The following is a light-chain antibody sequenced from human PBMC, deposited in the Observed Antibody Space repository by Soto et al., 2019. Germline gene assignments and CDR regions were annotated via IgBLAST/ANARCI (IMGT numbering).Light chain of an antibody. V-gene: IGKV1-5*03. J-gene: IGKJ4*01. CDR3: QHHHTYPFT. Sequence: DIQMTQSPSTLSASVGDRVTIACRASQTIVNWLAWYQQKPGKAPKLLMYRASNLENGVPSRFSGSGSGTDFTLTISSLQPDDFATYYCQHHHTYPFTFGGGTKIEIK. CDR1: QTIVNW. CDR2: RAS.